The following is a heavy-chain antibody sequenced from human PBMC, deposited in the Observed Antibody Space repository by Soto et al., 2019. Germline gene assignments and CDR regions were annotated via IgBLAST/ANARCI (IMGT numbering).Heavy chain of an antibody. CDR1: GAYMRNDYYY. Sequence: SETLSLTCTVSGAYMRNDYYYWSWVRQNPGKDLEWIGHMHHSGRTHYNPSLKSRVAISVDTSKNQFSLYLNSVTAADTAVYYCAAPSPLATDYYYYGMDVWGQGTTVTVSS. D-gene: IGHD5-12*01. J-gene: IGHJ6*02. CDR3: AAPSPLATDYYYYGMDV. CDR2: MHHSGRT. V-gene: IGHV4-31*03.